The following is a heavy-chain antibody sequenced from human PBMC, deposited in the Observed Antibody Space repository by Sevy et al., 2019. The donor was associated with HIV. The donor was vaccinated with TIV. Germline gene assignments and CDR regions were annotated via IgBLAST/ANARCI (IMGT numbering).Heavy chain of an antibody. V-gene: IGHV4-34*01. CDR1: GECFSSYY. Sequence: SETLSLTCAVYGECFSSYYWSWIRQSPGKGLEWIGEINHSGTTNYHPSLKSRVSISADTSKNQFSLKLTSVTAADTGVYYCAVRRRVVIPGVVRRRDQFFFYGMAVWGQGTTVTVSS. CDR2: INHSGTT. J-gene: IGHJ6*02. D-gene: IGHD2-2*01. CDR3: AVRRRVVIPGVVRRRDQFFFYGMAV.